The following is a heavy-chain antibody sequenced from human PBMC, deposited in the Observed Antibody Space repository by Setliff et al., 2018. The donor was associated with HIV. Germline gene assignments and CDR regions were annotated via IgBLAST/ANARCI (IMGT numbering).Heavy chain of an antibody. CDR3: ARGLGGYCSSVSCYEADH. CDR2: IDQSGST. CDR1: GGSFSGYS. D-gene: IGHD2-2*01. J-gene: IGHJ5*02. Sequence: PSETLSLTCAVYGGSFSGYSWTWIRQPPGKGLEWIGEIDQSGSTNYNPSLKSRVTTSVDTSKNQFSLRLSSVTAADTAVYYRARGLGGYCSSVSCYEADHWGQGTLVTVSS. V-gene: IGHV4-34*01.